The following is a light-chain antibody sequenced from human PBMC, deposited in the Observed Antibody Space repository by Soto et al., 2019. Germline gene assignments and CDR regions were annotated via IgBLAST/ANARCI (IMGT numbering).Light chain of an antibody. CDR2: KAS. CDR3: HHYDSYSEA. J-gene: IGKJ1*01. CDR1: QTTSRW. Sequence: DIQMTQSPSTLSGSVGDRVTITCPARQTTSRWLAWYQQKPGKDPKLLIYKASTSKSGVPSRFSGSGSATECPLPISSRQPYDFETCSCHHYDSYSEAFGQGTKVELK. V-gene: IGKV1-5*03.